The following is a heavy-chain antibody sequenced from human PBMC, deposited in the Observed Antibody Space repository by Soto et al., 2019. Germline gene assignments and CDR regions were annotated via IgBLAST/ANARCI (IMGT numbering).Heavy chain of an antibody. Sequence: PSETLSLTCTFSVGSIISYYWSWIRQPAGKGLEWIGRIYTSGSTNYNPSLKSRVTMSVDTSKNQFSLKLSSVTAADTAVYYCARDLTKAAGHNWFDPWGQGTLVTVSS. CDR1: VGSIISYY. D-gene: IGHD6-13*01. J-gene: IGHJ5*02. V-gene: IGHV4-4*07. CDR3: ARDLTKAAGHNWFDP. CDR2: IYTSGST.